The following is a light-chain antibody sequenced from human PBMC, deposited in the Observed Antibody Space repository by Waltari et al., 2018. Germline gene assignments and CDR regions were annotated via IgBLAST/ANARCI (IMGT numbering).Light chain of an antibody. CDR2: EVS. J-gene: IGLJ3*02. CDR3: CAYAGKGWV. Sequence: QSALTQPASVSGSPGQSITISCTGGSSDVGSSIFVSWYQQYPGTAPKLLIYEVSKRPSGISNRFSASKSGNSASLSIAGRQTEDEGDYYCCAYAGKGWVFGGGTKLTVL. V-gene: IGLV2-23*02. CDR1: SSDVGSSIF.